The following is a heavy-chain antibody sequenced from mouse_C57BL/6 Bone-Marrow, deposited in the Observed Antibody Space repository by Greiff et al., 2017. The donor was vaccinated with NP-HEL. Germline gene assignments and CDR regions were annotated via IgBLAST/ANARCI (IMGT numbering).Heavy chain of an antibody. J-gene: IGHJ3*01. CDR2: ISSGGSYT. V-gene: IGHV5-6*01. CDR3: ARERDCDGFAY. Sequence: EVKLVESGGDLVKPGGSLKLSCAASGFTFSSYGMSWVRQTPDKRLEWVATISSGGSYTYYPDSVKGRFTISRDNAKNTLYLQMSSLKSEDTAMYYCARERDCDGFAYWGQGTLVTVSA. CDR1: GFTFSSYG.